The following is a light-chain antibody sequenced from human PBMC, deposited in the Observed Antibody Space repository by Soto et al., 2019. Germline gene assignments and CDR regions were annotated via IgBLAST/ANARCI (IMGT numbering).Light chain of an antibody. CDR3: RSYTSGTTLRV. Sequence: QSALAQPASVSGSLGPSIIICCTGTSSDVGCYKYVSWSQQYPGKAPKLMIYEVFNRPSGVSYRFSGFKSGHTASLTTSRLQAEDEAGYYCRSYTSGTTLRVFGTGTKVTVL. V-gene: IGLV2-14*01. J-gene: IGLJ1*01. CDR2: EVF. CDR1: SSDVGCYKY.